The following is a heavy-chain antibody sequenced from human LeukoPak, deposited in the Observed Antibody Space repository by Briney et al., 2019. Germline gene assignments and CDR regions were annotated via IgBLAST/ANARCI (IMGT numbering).Heavy chain of an antibody. CDR1: GFTFSSYA. Sequence: PGGSLRLSCAASGFTFSSYAMHWVRQSPGKGLEYVSAISNNGGRTYYANSVKGRFTISRDNSKNTLYLQMGSLRTEDMAIYYCARGFTTTVTTWTDYWGQGTLVTVSS. CDR3: ARGFTTTVTTWTDY. CDR2: ISNNGGRT. D-gene: IGHD4-17*01. J-gene: IGHJ4*02. V-gene: IGHV3-64*01.